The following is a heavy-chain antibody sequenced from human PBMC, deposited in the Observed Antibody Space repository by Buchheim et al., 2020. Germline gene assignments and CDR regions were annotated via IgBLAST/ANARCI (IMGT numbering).Heavy chain of an antibody. V-gene: IGHV4-39*07. CDR2: IYYSGST. CDR1: GGSISSSSYY. J-gene: IGHJ6*02. Sequence: QLQLQESGPGLVKPSETLSLTCTVSGGSISSSSYYWGWIRQPPGKGLEWIGSIYYSGSTYYNPSLKSRVTISVDTSKNQFSLKLSSVTAADTAVYYCARRLDYGGNSRDYYYYYGMDVWGQGTT. CDR3: ARRLDYGGNSRDYYYYYGMDV. D-gene: IGHD4-23*01.